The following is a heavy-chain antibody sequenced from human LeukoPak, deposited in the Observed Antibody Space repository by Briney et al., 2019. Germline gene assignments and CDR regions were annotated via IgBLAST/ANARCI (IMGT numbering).Heavy chain of an antibody. Sequence: SETLSLTCTVSGGSLSSGSYYWSWLRQPAGKGLEWIGRIYTSGSTNYNPSLKSRVTISVDTSKNQFSLKLSSVTAADTAVYYCARASRSSGSFSPRYFQHWGQGTLVTVSS. CDR3: ARASRSSGSFSPRYFQH. D-gene: IGHD1-26*01. V-gene: IGHV4-61*02. CDR2: IYTSGST. J-gene: IGHJ1*01. CDR1: GGSLSSGSYY.